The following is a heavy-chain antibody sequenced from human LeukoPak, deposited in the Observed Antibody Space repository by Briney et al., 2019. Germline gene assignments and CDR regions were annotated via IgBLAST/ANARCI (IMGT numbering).Heavy chain of an antibody. J-gene: IGHJ4*02. V-gene: IGHV1-69*02. CDR1: GRTFSSYT. CDR3: ARADSLTMVRGYYFDY. CDR2: IIPILGIA. D-gene: IGHD3-10*01. Sequence: GASVKVSCKASGRTFSSYTISWVRQAPGQGLECMGRIIPILGIANYAQKFQGRVTITADKSTSTAYMELSSLRSEDTAVYYCARADSLTMVRGYYFDYWGQGTLVTVSS.